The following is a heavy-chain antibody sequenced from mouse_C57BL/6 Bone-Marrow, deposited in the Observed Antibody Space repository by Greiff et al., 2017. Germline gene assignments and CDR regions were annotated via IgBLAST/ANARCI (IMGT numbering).Heavy chain of an antibody. CDR2: IYPGSGNT. CDR3: ARIGGYYVYYAMDY. V-gene: IGHV1-66*01. J-gene: IGHJ4*01. D-gene: IGHD2-3*01. CDR1: GYSFTRYY. Sequence: VKLQESGPELVKPGASVKISCKASGYSFTRYYIHWVKQRPGQGLEWIGWIYPGSGNTKYNEKFKGKATLTADTSSSTAYMQLSSLTSEDSAVYYCARIGGYYVYYAMDYWGQGTSVTVSS.